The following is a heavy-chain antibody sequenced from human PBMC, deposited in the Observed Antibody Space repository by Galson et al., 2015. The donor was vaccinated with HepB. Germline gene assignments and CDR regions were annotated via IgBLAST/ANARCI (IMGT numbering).Heavy chain of an antibody. Sequence: SLRLSCAASGFTFSSYWMSWVRQAPGKGLEWVANIKQDGSEKYYVDSVKGRFTISRDNAKNSLYLQMNSLRAEDTAVYYCARDKGGYSYGYVDYWGQGTLVTVSS. CDR2: IKQDGSEK. J-gene: IGHJ4*02. V-gene: IGHV3-7*03. D-gene: IGHD5-18*01. CDR3: ARDKGGYSYGYVDY. CDR1: GFTFSSYW.